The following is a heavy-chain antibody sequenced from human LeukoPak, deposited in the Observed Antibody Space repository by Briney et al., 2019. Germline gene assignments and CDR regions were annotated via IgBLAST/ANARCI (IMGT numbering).Heavy chain of an antibody. D-gene: IGHD5-18*01. CDR2: IRSKANSYAT. Sequence: GGSLRLSCAVSGFTFSGSAMHWVRQVSGKGLEWVGRIRSKANSYATTYAASVKGRFTISRDDSKNTAYLQMNSLKTEDTAVYYCTRPVDTAMEYDWYFDLWGRGTLVTVSS. V-gene: IGHV3-73*01. CDR3: TRPVDTAMEYDWYFDL. J-gene: IGHJ2*01. CDR1: GFTFSGSA.